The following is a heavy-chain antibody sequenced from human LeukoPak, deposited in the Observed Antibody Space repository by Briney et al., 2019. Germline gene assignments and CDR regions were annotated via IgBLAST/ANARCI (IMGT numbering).Heavy chain of an antibody. CDR1: GFTFSGSA. D-gene: IGHD1-26*01. CDR3: ARHNGRGATNAFDI. J-gene: IGHJ3*02. V-gene: IGHV5-51*01. Sequence: KTGGSLRLSCAASGFTFSGSAMHWVRQMPGKGLEWMGIIYPGDSDTRYSPSFQGQVTISADKSISTAYLQWSSLKASDTAMYYCARHNGRGATNAFDIWGQGTMVTVSS. CDR2: IYPGDSDT.